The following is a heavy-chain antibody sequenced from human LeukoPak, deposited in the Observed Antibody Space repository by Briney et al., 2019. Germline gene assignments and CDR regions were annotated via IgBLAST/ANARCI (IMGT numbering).Heavy chain of an antibody. Sequence: SETLSLTCDVSGGSIDSTNWWNWVRQPPGKGLEWIGGIHHDGRINYNPSVKSRVTLSVDKSKNQFSLRLNSVTAADTAMYYCARSHDHLWGNYPDYWGQGTLVTVSS. CDR1: GGSIDSTNW. D-gene: IGHD3-16*02. J-gene: IGHJ4*02. V-gene: IGHV4/OR15-8*01. CDR3: ARSHDHLWGNYPDY. CDR2: IHHDGRI.